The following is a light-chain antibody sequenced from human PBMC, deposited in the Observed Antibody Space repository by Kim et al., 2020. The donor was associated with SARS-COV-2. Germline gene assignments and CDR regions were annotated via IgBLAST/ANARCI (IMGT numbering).Light chain of an antibody. Sequence: EIVLTQSPATLSLSPGERATLSCRASQSVSSNLAWYQQKPGQDPRLLIYGASTRATAIPARFSGSGSGTEFTFTISSLQSEDFAIYYCEQYYSGPPLTFGGGTKVDIK. J-gene: IGKJ4*01. CDR2: GAS. V-gene: IGKV3-15*01. CDR1: QSVSSN. CDR3: EQYYSGPPLT.